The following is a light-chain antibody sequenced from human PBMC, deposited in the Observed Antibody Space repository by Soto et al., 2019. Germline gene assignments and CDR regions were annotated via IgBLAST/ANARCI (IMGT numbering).Light chain of an antibody. CDR3: QSYDRSLSSPM. Sequence: QSALTQPPSASGTPGQRVTITCSGSNSNIGSNTVNLYQQLPGTAPKLLVYDNNKRPSGVPDRFSGSKSGTSASLAITGLQADDEADYYCQSYDRSLSSPMFGGGTKVTVL. J-gene: IGLJ3*02. CDR2: DNN. CDR1: NSNIGSNT. V-gene: IGLV1-44*01.